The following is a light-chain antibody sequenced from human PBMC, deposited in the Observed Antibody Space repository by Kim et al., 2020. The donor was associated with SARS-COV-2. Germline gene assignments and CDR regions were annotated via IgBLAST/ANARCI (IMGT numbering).Light chain of an antibody. V-gene: IGKV3-20*01. CDR1: QSISNNY. J-gene: IGKJ3*01. CDR3: QQYGNSPFT. Sequence: PGERATLSCRASQSISNNYLAWYQQKPGQPPRLLIYGASGRATGIPDKFSGGGSGTDFTLTINRLEPEDSAVYYCQQYGNSPFTFGPGTKVDIK. CDR2: GAS.